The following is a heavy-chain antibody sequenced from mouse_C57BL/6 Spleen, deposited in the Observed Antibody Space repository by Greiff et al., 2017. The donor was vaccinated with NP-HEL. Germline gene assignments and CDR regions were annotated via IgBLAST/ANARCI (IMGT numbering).Heavy chain of an antibody. V-gene: IGHV1-62-2*01. Sequence: VQLQQSGAELVKPGASVKLSCKASGYTFTEYTIHWVKQRSGQGLEWIGWFYPGSGSIKYNEKFKDKATLTADKSSSTVYMELSRLTSEDSAVYFCAKHASANWDLRWYFDFWGTGTTVTVSS. CDR2: FYPGSGSI. CDR1: GYTFTEYT. D-gene: IGHD4-1*01. J-gene: IGHJ1*03. CDR3: AKHASANWDLRWYFDF.